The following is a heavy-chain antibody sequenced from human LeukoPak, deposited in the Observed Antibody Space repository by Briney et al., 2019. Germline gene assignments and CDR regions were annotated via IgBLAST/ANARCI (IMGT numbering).Heavy chain of an antibody. J-gene: IGHJ4*02. V-gene: IGHV3-30*18. CDR3: AKSPPNTMFSPPDY. CDR1: GLTFSNYG. D-gene: IGHD3-9*01. Sequence: PGRSLRLSCAASGLTFSNYGMHGVRQVPGKGLEWVALISYDGSNKYYPDSVKGRFTISRDNSKNTLYLQMNSLRAEDTAVYYCAKSPPNTMFSPPDYWGQGTLVTVSS. CDR2: ISYDGSNK.